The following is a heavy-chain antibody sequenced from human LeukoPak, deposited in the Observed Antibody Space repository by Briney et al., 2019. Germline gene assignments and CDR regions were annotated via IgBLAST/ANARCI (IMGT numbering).Heavy chain of an antibody. D-gene: IGHD6-19*01. CDR1: GGSISSYY. V-gene: IGHV4-4*07. CDR3: ARAKYSSGSTRGVDYFDY. CDR2: IYTSGST. J-gene: IGHJ4*02. Sequence: SETLSLTCTVSGGSISSYYWSWIRQPAGKGLEWIGRIYTSGSTNYNPSLKSRVTMSVDTSKNQFSLKLSSVTAADTAVYYCARAKYSSGSTRGVDYFDYWGQGTLVTVSS.